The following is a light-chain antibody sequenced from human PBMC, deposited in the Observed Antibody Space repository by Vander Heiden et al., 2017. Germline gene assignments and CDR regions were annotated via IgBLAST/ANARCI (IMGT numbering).Light chain of an antibody. CDR3: QQYNNWLALT. J-gene: IGKJ4*01. CDR1: QSVSVN. Sequence: EIVMTQSPATLSGSPGERATLPCRASQSVSVNLAWYQQKPGQAPRLLIYDASTRATGTPARFSGSGSGTEFTLTISSLQSEDFAVYYCQQYNNWLALTFGGGTKVEIK. CDR2: DAS. V-gene: IGKV3-15*01.